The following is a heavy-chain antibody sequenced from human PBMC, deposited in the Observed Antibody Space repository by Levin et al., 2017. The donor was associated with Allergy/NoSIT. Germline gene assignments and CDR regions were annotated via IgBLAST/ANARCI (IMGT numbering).Heavy chain of an antibody. Sequence: LSLTCAASGFTFSSYAMSWVRQAPGKGLQWLSGISGNGGSTNCAVSVKGRFTISRDNSRNTLFLLMNSLRADDTAVYFCTKGSAGPLPNLNFGYWGQGALVTVSS. D-gene: IGHD2-15*01. CDR2: ISGNGGST. V-gene: IGHV3-23*01. CDR1: GFTFSSYA. J-gene: IGHJ4*02. CDR3: TKGSAGPLPNLNFGY.